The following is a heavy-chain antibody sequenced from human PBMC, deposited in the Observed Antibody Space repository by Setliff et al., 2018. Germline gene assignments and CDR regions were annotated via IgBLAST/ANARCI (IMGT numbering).Heavy chain of an antibody. CDR2: IYPGDSIT. CDR3: AKVRLPNSYMRSGVES. CDR1: GYSFSTCW. D-gene: IGHD1-20*01. J-gene: IGHJ5*01. Sequence: GESLKISCKGSGYSFSTCWIGWVRQMPGKGLEWMGIIYPGDSITRYSPSFQGQVTISVDKSINTAYLQWSSLRASDTAFYYCAKVRLPNSYMRSGVESWGQGTLVTVSS. V-gene: IGHV5-51*01.